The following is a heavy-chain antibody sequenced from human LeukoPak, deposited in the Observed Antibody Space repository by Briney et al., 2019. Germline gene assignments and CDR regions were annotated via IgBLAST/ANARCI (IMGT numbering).Heavy chain of an antibody. D-gene: IGHD1-1*01. CDR1: GYSISSGYY. Sequence: PSETLSLTCTVSGYSISSGYYWGWIRQPPGEGVEWIAIIYHSGSTYYNPSLKSRVTISVDTSKNQFSLKLSSVTAEDTAVYYWAGTLQGYWGQGTLVTVSS. J-gene: IGHJ4*02. CDR3: AGTLQGY. V-gene: IGHV4-38-2*02. CDR2: IYHSGST.